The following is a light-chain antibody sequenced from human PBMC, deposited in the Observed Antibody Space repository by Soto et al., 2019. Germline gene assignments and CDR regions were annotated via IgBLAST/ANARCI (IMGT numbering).Light chain of an antibody. CDR2: GNS. CDR3: QSFDSSLSGWRV. CDR1: SSNIGAGYD. J-gene: IGLJ3*02. V-gene: IGLV1-40*01. Sequence: QSVLTQPPSVSGAPGQRVTISCTGSSSNIGAGYDVHWYQQLPGTAPKLLIYGNSNRPSGVPDRFSCSKSGTSASLAITGLQAEDEADYYCQSFDSSLSGWRVFGGGTQLTVL.